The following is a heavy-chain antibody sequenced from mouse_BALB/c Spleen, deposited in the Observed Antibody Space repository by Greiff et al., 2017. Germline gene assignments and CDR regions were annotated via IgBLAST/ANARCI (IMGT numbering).Heavy chain of an antibody. CDR3: ARVDYDYDDAMDY. Sequence: EVHLVESGPGLVKPSQSLSLTCSVTGYSITSGYYWNWIRQFPGNKLEWMGYISYDGSNNYNPSLKNRISITRDTSKNQFFLKLNSVTTEDTATYYCARVDYDYDDAMDYWGQGTSVTVSS. CDR1: GYSITSGYY. V-gene: IGHV3-6*02. D-gene: IGHD2-4*01. CDR2: ISYDGSN. J-gene: IGHJ4*01.